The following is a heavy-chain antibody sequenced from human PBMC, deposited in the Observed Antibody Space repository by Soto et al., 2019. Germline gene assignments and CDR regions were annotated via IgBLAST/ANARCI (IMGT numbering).Heavy chain of an antibody. J-gene: IGHJ3*02. D-gene: IGHD3-22*01. CDR1: GGSISSSNW. Sequence: SETLSVTCAVSGGSISSSNWGSWVRQPPGKGLEWIGEIYHSGSTNYNPSLKSRVTISVDKSKNQFSLKLSSVTAADTAVYYCAREVVVTQHKDAFDIWGHGTMVTVSS. CDR3: AREVVVTQHKDAFDI. CDR2: IYHSGST. V-gene: IGHV4-4*02.